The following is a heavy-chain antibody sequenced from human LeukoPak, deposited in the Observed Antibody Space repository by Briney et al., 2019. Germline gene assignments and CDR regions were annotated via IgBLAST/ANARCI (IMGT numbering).Heavy chain of an antibody. CDR1: GFTFNSYW. V-gene: IGHV3-7*01. CDR3: ARIYYFGDNNWRYFDN. CDR2: IDPDGSEK. J-gene: IGHJ4*02. D-gene: IGHD3-10*01. Sequence: PGGSLRLSCAASGFTFNSYWMSWVRQAPGKGLEWVANIDPDGSEKQYGDSVKGRFTTSRDNAKNSLYLQMNSLRAEDTAIYYCARIYYFGDNNWRYFDNWDQGTLVTVSS.